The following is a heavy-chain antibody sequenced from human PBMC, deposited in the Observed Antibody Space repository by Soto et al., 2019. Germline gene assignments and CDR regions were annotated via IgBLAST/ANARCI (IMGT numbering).Heavy chain of an antibody. CDR3: ARGYCGGDCYSGYYFDY. J-gene: IGHJ4*02. V-gene: IGHV1-69*01. D-gene: IGHD2-21*02. CDR1: GGTFSSYA. CDR2: IIPIFGTA. Sequence: QMQLVQSGAEVKKPGSSVKVSCKASGGTFSSYAISWVRQAPGQGLEWMGGIIPIFGTANYAQKFQGRVTITADESTSTAYMELSSLRSEDTAVYYCARGYCGGDCYSGYYFDYWGQGTLVTVSS.